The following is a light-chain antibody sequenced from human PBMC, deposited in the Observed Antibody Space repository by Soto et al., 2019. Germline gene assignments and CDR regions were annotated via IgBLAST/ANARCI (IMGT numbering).Light chain of an antibody. J-gene: IGKJ5*01. Sequence: DIQMTQSPSSLCASVGDRVTITCRASQSISSYVNWYQQKPGKAPKLLIYAASSLQSGVPSRFSGSGSGTDFTLTISSLQPEDFATYYCQQSYSTPITFGQGTRLEIK. CDR3: QQSYSTPIT. V-gene: IGKV1-39*01. CDR1: QSISSY. CDR2: AAS.